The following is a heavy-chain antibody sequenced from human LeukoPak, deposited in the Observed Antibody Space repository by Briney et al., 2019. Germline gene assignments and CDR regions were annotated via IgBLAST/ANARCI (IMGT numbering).Heavy chain of an antibody. Sequence: ASVKVSCKASGGTFSSYAISWVRQAPGQGLEWMGGIIPILGTANYAQKFQGRVTITTDESTSTAYMELSSLISEDTAGYYCARVRAPRRNPDPSPPAAMPTWWFDPWGQGTLVTASS. J-gene: IGHJ5*02. D-gene: IGHD2-2*01. CDR1: GGTFSSYA. CDR2: IIPILGTA. CDR3: ARVRAPRRNPDPSPPAAMPTWWFDP. V-gene: IGHV1-69*05.